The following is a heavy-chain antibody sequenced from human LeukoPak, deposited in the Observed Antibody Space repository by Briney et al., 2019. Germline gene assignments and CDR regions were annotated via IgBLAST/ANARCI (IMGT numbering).Heavy chain of an antibody. D-gene: IGHD6-19*01. CDR1: GFTFTSSA. V-gene: IGHV1-58*01. Sequence: GTSVKVSCKASGFTFTSSAVQWVRQARGQRLEWIGWIVVGSGNTNYAQKFQERVTITRDMSTSTAYKELSSLRSEDTAVYYCAAGWYSSGQRHYYGMDVWGQGTTVTVSS. CDR2: IVVGSGNT. CDR3: AAGWYSSGQRHYYGMDV. J-gene: IGHJ6*02.